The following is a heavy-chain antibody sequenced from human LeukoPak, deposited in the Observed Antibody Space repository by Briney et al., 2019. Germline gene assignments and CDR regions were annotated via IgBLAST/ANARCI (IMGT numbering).Heavy chain of an antibody. J-gene: IGHJ5*02. CDR2: ISAYNGNT. D-gene: IGHD3-9*01. CDR3: ARGDDILTGLLFDP. V-gene: IGHV1-18*01. Sequence: ASVKVSCKASGYTFTSYGISWVRQAPGQGLEWMGWISAYNGNTNHAQKLQGRVTMTTDTSTGTAYMELRSLRSDDTAVYYCARGDDILTGLLFDPWGQGTLVTVSS. CDR1: GYTFTSYG.